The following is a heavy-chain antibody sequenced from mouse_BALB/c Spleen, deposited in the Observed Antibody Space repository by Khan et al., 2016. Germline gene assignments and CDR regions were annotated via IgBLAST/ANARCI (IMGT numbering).Heavy chain of an antibody. CDR2: ISYSGNT. V-gene: IGHV3-8*02. J-gene: IGHJ3*01. CDR1: GDSITSGY. Sequence: EVQLAESGPSLAKPSQTLSLTCSVTGDSITSGYWNWIRKFPGNRLEYMGYISYSGNTYYNPFLKSRISITRDTSKNQHYLQLISVTTEDTATYYCARSNRNDAWFAYWGQGTLVTVSA. CDR3: ARSNRNDAWFAY. D-gene: IGHD2-14*01.